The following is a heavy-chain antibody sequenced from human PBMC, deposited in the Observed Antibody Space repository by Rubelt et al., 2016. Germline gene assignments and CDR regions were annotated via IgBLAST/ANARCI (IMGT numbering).Heavy chain of an antibody. V-gene: IGHV3-48*04. D-gene: IGHD6-19*01. J-gene: IGHJ4*02. CDR3: ARERTRFSSGWRPSYYFDY. CDR2: ISTGSSAM. CDR1: GFTFSTYS. Sequence: EVQLVESGGDLVQPGGSLRLSCATSGFTFSTYSMNWVRQAPGKGLEWVSYISTGSSAMSYADSVKGRFTISRDNAKNSLYLQLNSLRAEGTAVYDCARERTRFSSGWRPSYYFDYWGQGTLVTVSS.